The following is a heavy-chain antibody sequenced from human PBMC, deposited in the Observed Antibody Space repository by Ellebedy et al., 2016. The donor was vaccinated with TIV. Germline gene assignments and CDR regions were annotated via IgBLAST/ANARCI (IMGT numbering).Heavy chain of an antibody. J-gene: IGHJ4*02. CDR2: IFHRGSS. D-gene: IGHD6-13*01. V-gene: IGHV4-59*08. Sequence: SETLSLTCDVSGGSISGHYWTWIRQSPEKGLEWIGYIFHRGSSNYSPSLKSRVTISIDTSKNQFSLKLSSVTAADTAVYYCASGEVVLSAAAGACFDYWGQGTLVTVSS. CDR1: GGSISGHY. CDR3: ASGEVVLSAAAGACFDY.